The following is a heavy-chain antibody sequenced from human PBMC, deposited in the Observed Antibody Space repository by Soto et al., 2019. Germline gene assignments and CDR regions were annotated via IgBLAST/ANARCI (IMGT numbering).Heavy chain of an antibody. J-gene: IGHJ5*02. Sequence: QVQLQESGPGLVKPSETLSLTCTVSGGSISSDYWCWIRQPPGKGLEWVGYIYYSGSTNYNPSLKSRVTISVDTSKNQFSLKLSSVTAADTAVYYCARANYNSTLFDPWGQGTLVTVSS. CDR2: IYYSGST. V-gene: IGHV4-59*01. CDR3: ARANYNSTLFDP. D-gene: IGHD1-1*01. CDR1: GGSISSDY.